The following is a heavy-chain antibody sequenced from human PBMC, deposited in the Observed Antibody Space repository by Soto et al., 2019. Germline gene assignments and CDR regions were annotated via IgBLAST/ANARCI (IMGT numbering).Heavy chain of an antibody. CDR2: ISFDGNNK. Sequence: QVQLVESGGGVVQPGRSLRLSCAASGFTFGTFAMHWIRQAPGKGLEWVAVISFDGNNKYYADSVKGRFTICRDNSKHTLYLQRNSLRPEDTAVYYCARQYCSGGSCITEAYFAYWGQGTLGTVSS. J-gene: IGHJ4*02. CDR3: ARQYCSGGSCITEAYFAY. D-gene: IGHD2-15*01. CDR1: GFTFGTFA. V-gene: IGHV3-30-3*01.